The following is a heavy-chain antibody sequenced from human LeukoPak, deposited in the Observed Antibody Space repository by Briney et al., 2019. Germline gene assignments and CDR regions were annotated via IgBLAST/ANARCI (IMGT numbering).Heavy chain of an antibody. CDR3: ARTYYFGSGSYHFDY. CDR1: GGSISSYY. Sequence: PSETLSLICTVSGGSISSYYWSWIRQPPGKGLEWIGYIYSSGSTNYNPSLKSRVTISVDTSKNQFSLKLTSVTAADTAVYYCARTYYFGSGSYHFDYWGQGALVTVSS. D-gene: IGHD3-10*01. CDR2: IYSSGST. J-gene: IGHJ4*02. V-gene: IGHV4-59*08.